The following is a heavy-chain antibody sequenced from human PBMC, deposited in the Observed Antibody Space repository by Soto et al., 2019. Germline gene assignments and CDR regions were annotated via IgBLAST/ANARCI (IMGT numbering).Heavy chain of an antibody. D-gene: IGHD2-2*01. CDR3: ARGDIVVVPAAMPTEFIWYFDL. CDR2: IYYSGST. J-gene: IGHJ2*01. V-gene: IGHV4-59*01. CDR1: GGSISSYY. Sequence: PSETLSLTCTVSGGSISSYYWSWIRQPPGKGLEWIGYIYYSGSTNYNPSLKSRVTISVDTSKNQFSLKLSSVTAADTAVYYCARGDIVVVPAAMPTEFIWYFDLWGRGTLVTVSS.